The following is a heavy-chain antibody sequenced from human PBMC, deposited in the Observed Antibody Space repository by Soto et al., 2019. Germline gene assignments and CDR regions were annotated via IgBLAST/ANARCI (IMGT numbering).Heavy chain of an antibody. CDR2: IDGGGST. CDR3: AITPSKDF. V-gene: IGHV3-53*01. D-gene: IGHD1-20*01. J-gene: IGHJ4*02. Sequence: EVQLVESGGGLIQPGGSLRLSCAASGFTVSNNYVSWVRQAPGKGLEWVSVIDGGGSTYYADSVKGRFTISRDNSKNTVYLQMNSLRAEDTAVYHCAITPSKDFWGQGTKVTGSS. CDR1: GFTVSNNY.